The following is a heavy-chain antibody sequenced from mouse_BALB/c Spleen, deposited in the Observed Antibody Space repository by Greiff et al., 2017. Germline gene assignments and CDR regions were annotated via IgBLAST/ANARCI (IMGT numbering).Heavy chain of an antibody. J-gene: IGHJ3*01. CDR1: GYTFTSYW. CDR3: ARGTTMITTRAAY. D-gene: IGHD2-4*01. CDR2: IDPSDSYT. Sequence: QVQLQQPGAELVKPGASVKLSCKASGYTFTSYWMHWVKQRPGQGLEWIGEIDPSDSYTNYNQKFKGKATLTVDKSSSTAYMQLSSLTSEDSAVYYCARGTTMITTRAAYWGQGTLVTVSA. V-gene: IGHV1-69*02.